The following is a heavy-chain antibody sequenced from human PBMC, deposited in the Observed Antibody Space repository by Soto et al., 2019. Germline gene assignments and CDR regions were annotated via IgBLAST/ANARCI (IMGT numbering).Heavy chain of an antibody. D-gene: IGHD2-2*01. V-gene: IGHV3-30*18. CDR1: GFTFSSYG. Sequence: PGGSLRLSCAASGFTFSSYGMHWVRQAPGKGLEWVAVISYDGSNKYYADSVKGRFTISRDNSKNTLYLQMNSLRAEDTAVYYCAKFPSYQLLSPGEAFDIWGQGTMVTVSS. CDR3: AKFPSYQLLSPGEAFDI. CDR2: ISYDGSNK. J-gene: IGHJ3*02.